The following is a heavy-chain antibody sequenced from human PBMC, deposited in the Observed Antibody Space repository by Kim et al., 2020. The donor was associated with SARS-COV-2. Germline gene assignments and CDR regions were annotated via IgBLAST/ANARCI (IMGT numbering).Heavy chain of an antibody. Sequence: GGSLRLSCAASGFTFSSYGMHWVRQAPGKGLEWVAVISYDGSNKYYADSVKGRFTISRDNSKNTLYLQMNSLRAEDTAVYYCAKDYYDSSEVPYDAFDIWGQGTMVTVSS. J-gene: IGHJ3*02. CDR2: ISYDGSNK. CDR1: GFTFSSYG. D-gene: IGHD3-22*01. CDR3: AKDYYDSSEVPYDAFDI. V-gene: IGHV3-30*18.